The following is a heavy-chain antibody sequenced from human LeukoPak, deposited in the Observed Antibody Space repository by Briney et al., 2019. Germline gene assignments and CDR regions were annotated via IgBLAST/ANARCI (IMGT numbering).Heavy chain of an antibody. V-gene: IGHV4-59*01. Sequence: PSETLSLTCTVSGDSISSYYWTWIRQPPGKGLEWIGYIYHSGSTNYNPSLKSRVAISVDTSKNQFSLKLSSVTAADTAVYYCARGPGGSDAFDIWGQGTMVTVSS. D-gene: IGHD3-16*01. CDR3: ARGPGGSDAFDI. J-gene: IGHJ3*02. CDR1: GDSISSYY. CDR2: IYHSGST.